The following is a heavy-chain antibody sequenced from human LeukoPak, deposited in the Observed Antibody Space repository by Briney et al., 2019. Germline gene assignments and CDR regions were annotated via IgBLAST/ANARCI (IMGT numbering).Heavy chain of an antibody. V-gene: IGHV3-21*01. J-gene: IGHJ4*02. Sequence: GGSLRLSCAASGFTFSSYSMNWVRQAPGKGLEWVSSISSSSSYIYYVDSVKGRFTISRDNAKNSLYLQMNSLRAEDTAVYYCASVALYCSSTSCQYWGQGTLVTVSS. CDR3: ASVALYCSSTSCQY. CDR2: ISSSSSYI. D-gene: IGHD2-2*01. CDR1: GFTFSSYS.